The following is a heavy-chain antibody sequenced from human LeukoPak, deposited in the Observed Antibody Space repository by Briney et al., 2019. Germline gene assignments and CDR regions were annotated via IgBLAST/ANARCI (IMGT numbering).Heavy chain of an antibody. D-gene: IGHD6-19*01. V-gene: IGHV4-4*07. CDR1: GGSISSYY. J-gene: IGHJ5*02. CDR2: IYTNGST. CDR3: ARGGSRGWGNQNNWFDP. Sequence: SETLSLTCTVSGGSISSYYWSWIRQPAGKGLEWIGRIYTNGSTNYNPSLKSRVTMSVETSKNQFSLKLSSVTAADTAVYYCARGGSRGWGNQNNWFDPWGQGTLVTVSS.